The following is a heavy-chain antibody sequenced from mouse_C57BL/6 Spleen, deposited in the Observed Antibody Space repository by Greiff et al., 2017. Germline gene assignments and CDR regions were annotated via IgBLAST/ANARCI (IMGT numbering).Heavy chain of an antibody. V-gene: IGHV1-80*01. J-gene: IGHJ2*01. CDR1: GYAFSSYW. D-gene: IGHD1-1*01. Sequence: VQLQQSGAELVKPGASVKISCKASGYAFSSYWMNWVKQRPGKGLEWIGQIYPGDGDTNYNGKFKGKATLTADKSSSTAYMQLSSLTSEDSAVYFCARDYYGSSYFDYWGQGTPLTVSS. CDR3: ARDYYGSSYFDY. CDR2: IYPGDGDT.